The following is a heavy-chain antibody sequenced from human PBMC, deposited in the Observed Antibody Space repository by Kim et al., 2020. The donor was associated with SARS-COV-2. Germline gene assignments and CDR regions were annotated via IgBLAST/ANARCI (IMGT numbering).Heavy chain of an antibody. CDR3: SRDGSGDY. CDR2: TRNKAKSYTT. J-gene: IGHJ4*02. Sequence: GGYLRLSCAASGFTLSDYYMDWVRQAPGKGLEWVGRTRNKAKSYTTNYAASVKGRFTISRDDSKNSVYLQMNNLKTEDTAVYYCSRDGSGDYWGQGTLVTVSS. V-gene: IGHV3-72*01. CDR1: GFTLSDYY.